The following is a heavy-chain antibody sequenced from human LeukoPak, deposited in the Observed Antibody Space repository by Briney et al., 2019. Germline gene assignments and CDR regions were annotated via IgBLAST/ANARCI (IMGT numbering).Heavy chain of an antibody. V-gene: IGHV4-39*07. D-gene: IGHD2-2*02. CDR1: GGSISSSSYY. CDR2: IYYSGST. CDR3: ARALLGYCSSTSCYIGAGFDY. Sequence: SETLSLTCTVSGGSISSSSYYWGWIRQPPGKGVEWIGSIYYSGSTYYNPSLKSRVTISVDTSKNQFSLKLSSVTAADTAVYYCARALLGYCSSTSCYIGAGFDYWGQGTLVTVSS. J-gene: IGHJ4*02.